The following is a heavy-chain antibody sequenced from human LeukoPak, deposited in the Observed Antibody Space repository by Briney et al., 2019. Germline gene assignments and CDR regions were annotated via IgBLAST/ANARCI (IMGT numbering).Heavy chain of an antibody. V-gene: IGHV4-34*01. Sequence: TTSETLSLTCAVYGGSFSGYYWSWIRQPSGKGLEWIGEINHSGSTNYNPSLKSRVTISVDTSKNQFSLKLSSVTAADTAVYYCAREGSQWSKHTWGQGTLVTVSS. D-gene: IGHD2-15*01. CDR2: INHSGST. CDR3: AREGSQWSKHT. J-gene: IGHJ5*02. CDR1: GGSFSGYY.